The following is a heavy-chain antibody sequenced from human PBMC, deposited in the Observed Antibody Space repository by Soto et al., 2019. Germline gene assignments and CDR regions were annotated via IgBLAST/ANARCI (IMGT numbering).Heavy chain of an antibody. J-gene: IGHJ5*02. Sequence: SETLSLTCTVSGGSISSSSYYWGWIRQPPGKGLEWIGSIYYSGSTYYNPSLKSRVTISVDTSKNQFSLKLSSVTAADTAVYYCARHLRVVPAAIGWFDPWGQGTLVTVS. CDR1: GGSISSSSYY. CDR3: ARHLRVVPAAIGWFDP. V-gene: IGHV4-39*01. CDR2: IYYSGST. D-gene: IGHD2-2*02.